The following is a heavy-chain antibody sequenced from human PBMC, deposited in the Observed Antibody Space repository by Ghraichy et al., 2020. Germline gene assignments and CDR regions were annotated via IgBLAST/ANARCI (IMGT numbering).Heavy chain of an antibody. J-gene: IGHJ4*02. Sequence: GGSLRLSCVVSGFIFSNYGIHWVRQAPGKGLEWVAFISYDGSNKYYADSVKGRFTISKDNSKNTLYLQLNSLGAEDTAVYYCAKDHRVSGSYFDYWGQGTLVTVSS. D-gene: IGHD1-26*01. CDR2: ISYDGSNK. V-gene: IGHV3-30*18. CDR1: GFIFSNYG. CDR3: AKDHRVSGSYFDY.